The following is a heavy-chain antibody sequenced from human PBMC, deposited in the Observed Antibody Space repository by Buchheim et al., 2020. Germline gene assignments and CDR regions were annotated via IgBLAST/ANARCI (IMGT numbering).Heavy chain of an antibody. D-gene: IGHD3-22*01. CDR2: INHSGST. Sequence: QVQLQQWGAGLLKPSETLSLTCAVYGGSFSGYYWSWIRQPPGKGLEWIGEINHSGSTNYNPSLKSRFTISVDTSKNQFSLKLSSVTAADTAVYYCARDSSGYYITFDYWGQGTL. CDR3: ARDSSGYYITFDY. J-gene: IGHJ4*02. V-gene: IGHV4-34*01. CDR1: GGSFSGYY.